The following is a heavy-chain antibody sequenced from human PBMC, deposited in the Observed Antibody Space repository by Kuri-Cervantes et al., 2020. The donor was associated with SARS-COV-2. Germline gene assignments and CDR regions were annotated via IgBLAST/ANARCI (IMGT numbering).Heavy chain of an antibody. Sequence: ASVKVSCKASGYTFTGYYMHWVRRAPGQGLEWMGWINPSGGTKYAQKFQGRVTMTRDTSISTAYMELSRLRSDDTAVYYCARRVAVSAPSGYCGLDVWGQGTTVTVSS. D-gene: IGHD6-19*01. CDR3: ARRVAVSAPSGYCGLDV. J-gene: IGHJ6*02. CDR2: INPSGGT. CDR1: GYTFTGYY. V-gene: IGHV1-2*02.